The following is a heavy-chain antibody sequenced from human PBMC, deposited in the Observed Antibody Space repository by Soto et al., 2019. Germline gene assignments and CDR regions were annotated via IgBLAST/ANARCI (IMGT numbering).Heavy chain of an antibody. CDR1: GFTFSSYS. Sequence: EVQLVESGGGLVKPGGSLRLSCAASGFTFSSYSMNWVRQAPGKGLEWVSSISSSSSYIYYADSVKGRFTISRDNAKNSLYLQMNSLRAEDTAVYYCARVAYCSGGSCRQNDYWRQGTLVTVSS. CDR2: ISSSSSYI. V-gene: IGHV3-21*01. D-gene: IGHD2-15*01. J-gene: IGHJ4*02. CDR3: ARVAYCSGGSCRQNDY.